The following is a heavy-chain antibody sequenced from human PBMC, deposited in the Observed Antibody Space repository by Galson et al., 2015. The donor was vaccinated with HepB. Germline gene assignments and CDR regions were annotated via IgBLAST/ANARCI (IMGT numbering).Heavy chain of an antibody. CDR3: ARDGEGGDYFDY. J-gene: IGHJ4*02. Sequence: SLRLSCAASGFTFSSYAMHWVRQAPGKGLEWVAVISYDGSNKYYADSVKGRFTISRDNSKNTLYLQMNSLRAEDTAVYYCARDGEGGDYFDYWGQGTLVTVSS. V-gene: IGHV3-30*04. D-gene: IGHD3-10*01. CDR2: ISYDGSNK. CDR1: GFTFSSYA.